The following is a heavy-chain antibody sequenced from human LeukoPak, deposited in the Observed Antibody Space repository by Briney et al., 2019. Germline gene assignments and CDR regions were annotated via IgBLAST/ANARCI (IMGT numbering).Heavy chain of an antibody. Sequence: GASAKVSCKASGYTFTNYGISWVRQAPGQGLEWMGWISAYNGNTNYAQKLQGRVTMTTDTSTSTAYMELRSLRSDDTAMYYCARDTPAQPYDYWGQGTLVTVSS. CDR3: ARDTPAQPYDY. CDR2: ISAYNGNT. V-gene: IGHV1-18*01. J-gene: IGHJ4*02. D-gene: IGHD1-14*01. CDR1: GYTFTNYG.